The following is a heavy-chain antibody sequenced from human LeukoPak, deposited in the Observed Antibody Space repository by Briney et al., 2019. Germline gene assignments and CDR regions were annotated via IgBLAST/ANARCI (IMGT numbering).Heavy chain of an antibody. V-gene: IGHV3-7*01. CDR2: IKQDGSEK. CDR1: GFTFSSYW. Sequence: GGSLRLSCAASGFTFSSYWMSWVRQAPGKGLEWVANIKQDGSEKYYVDSVKGRLTISRDNAKNSLYLQMNSLRAEDTAVYYCARDLAVAGYYYYYYMDVWGKGTTVTVSS. J-gene: IGHJ6*03. CDR3: ARDLAVAGYYYYYYMDV. D-gene: IGHD6-19*01.